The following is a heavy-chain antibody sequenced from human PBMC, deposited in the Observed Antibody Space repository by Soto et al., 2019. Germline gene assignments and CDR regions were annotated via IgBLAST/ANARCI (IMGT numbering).Heavy chain of an antibody. CDR1: GFTFSSYA. V-gene: IGHV3-23*01. CDR2: ISGSGGST. Sequence: TGGSLRLSCAASGFTFSSYAMSWVRQAPGKGLEWVSAISGSGGSTYYADSVKGRFTISRDNSKNTLYLQMNSLRDEDTAVYYCAREGGSLNWFHPWGQGTLVTVSS. D-gene: IGHD1-26*01. CDR3: AREGGSLNWFHP. J-gene: IGHJ5*02.